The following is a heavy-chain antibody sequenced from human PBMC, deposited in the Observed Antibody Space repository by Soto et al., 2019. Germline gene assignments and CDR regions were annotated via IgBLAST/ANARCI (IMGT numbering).Heavy chain of an antibody. CDR2: IYYSGST. D-gene: IGHD2-15*01. Sequence: PSETLSLTCTVSGGSVSSGSYYWSWIRQPPGKGLEWIGYIYYSGSTNYNPSLKSRVTISVDTSKNQFSLKLSSVTAADTAVYYCARDRFRGRYCSAGSCYSSGLDPWGQGTLVTVSS. V-gene: IGHV4-61*01. CDR3: ARDRFRGRYCSAGSCYSSGLDP. J-gene: IGHJ5*02. CDR1: GGSVSSGSYY.